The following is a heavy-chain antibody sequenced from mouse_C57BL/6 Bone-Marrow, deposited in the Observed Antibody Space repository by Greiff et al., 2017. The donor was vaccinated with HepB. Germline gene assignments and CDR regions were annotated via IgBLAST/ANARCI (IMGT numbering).Heavy chain of an antibody. CDR3: ARSPHYYGSSYDY. Sequence: QVQLQQPGAELVKPGASVKMSCKASGYTFTSYWITWVKQRPGQGLEWIGDLYPGSGSTNYNEKFKSKATLTVDTSSSTAYMQLSSLTSEDSAVYYCARSPHYYGSSYDYWGQGTTLTVSS. J-gene: IGHJ2*01. CDR1: GYTFTSYW. D-gene: IGHD1-1*01. V-gene: IGHV1-55*01. CDR2: LYPGSGST.